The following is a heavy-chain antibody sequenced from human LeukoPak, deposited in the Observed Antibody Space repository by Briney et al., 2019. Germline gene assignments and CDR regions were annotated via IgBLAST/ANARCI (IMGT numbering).Heavy chain of an antibody. CDR1: GITFSSYE. J-gene: IGHJ4*02. CDR2: ISGSGRTI. V-gene: IGHV3-48*03. CDR3: ARLDASGLDY. Sequence: PGGSLRLSCAASGITFSSYEMNWVRQAPGKGLEWVSYISGSGRTIYYANSVKGRFTISRDNAKNSLYLQMNSLRADDTAVYYCARLDASGLDYWGQGTLVTVSS. D-gene: IGHD6-19*01.